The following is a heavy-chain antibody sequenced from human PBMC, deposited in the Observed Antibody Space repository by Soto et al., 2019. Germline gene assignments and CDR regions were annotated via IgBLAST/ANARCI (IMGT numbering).Heavy chain of an antibody. CDR3: AKAARGSIGRAYFDS. D-gene: IGHD6-13*01. Sequence: EVQMLESGGGLVQPGGSLRLSCAASEFTFSRYGMSWVRQAPGKGLEWVSGISNSGGSTYSADSVKGRFAIYRDNSKNTLYLQMNSLRSEDTAVYFCAKAARGSIGRAYFDSWGQGTLVTVSS. CDR1: EFTFSRYG. CDR2: ISNSGGST. J-gene: IGHJ4*02. V-gene: IGHV3-23*01.